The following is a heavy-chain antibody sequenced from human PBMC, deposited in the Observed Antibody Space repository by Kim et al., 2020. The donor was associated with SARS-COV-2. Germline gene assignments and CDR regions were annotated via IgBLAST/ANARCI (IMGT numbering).Heavy chain of an antibody. CDR2: INPSGGST. J-gene: IGHJ4*02. D-gene: IGHD6-19*01. CDR1: GYTFTSYY. V-gene: IGHV1-46*01. CDR3: ARVNRVDSSGWYSSFDY. Sequence: ASVKVSCKASGYTFTSYYMHWVRQAPGQGLEWMGIINPSGGSTSYAQTFQGRVTMTRDTSTSTVYMELSSLRSEDTAMYYCARVNRVDSSGWYSSFDYWGQGTLVTVSS.